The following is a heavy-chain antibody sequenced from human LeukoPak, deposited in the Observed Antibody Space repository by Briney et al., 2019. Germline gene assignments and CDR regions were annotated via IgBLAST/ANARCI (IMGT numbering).Heavy chain of an antibody. CDR2: ITGSGGNT. V-gene: IGHV3-23*01. Sequence: GGSLRLSCAASVFTFINYAMSWVRQAPGKGLEWVSAITGSGGNTYYADSVKGRFTISRDNSKNTVFLQMNSLRAEDTAVYYCAKWGDYDVLTGYYVSDYWGQGTLVTVSS. J-gene: IGHJ4*02. CDR3: AKWGDYDVLTGYYVSDY. D-gene: IGHD3-9*01. CDR1: VFTFINYA.